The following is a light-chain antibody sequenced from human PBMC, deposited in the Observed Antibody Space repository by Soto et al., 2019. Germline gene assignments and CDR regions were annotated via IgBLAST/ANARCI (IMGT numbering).Light chain of an antibody. CDR3: QQYGSSPLT. CDR2: DAS. V-gene: IGKV3-20*01. J-gene: IGKJ4*01. CDR1: QSVSSSY. Sequence: EIVLTQSPGTLSLSPGERATLSCRASQSVSSSYLAWYQQKPGQAPRLLIYDASKRASGFPDRFSGSGSGTDFTLTISRLEPEDFAVYYCQQYGSSPLTFGGGTKVDIK.